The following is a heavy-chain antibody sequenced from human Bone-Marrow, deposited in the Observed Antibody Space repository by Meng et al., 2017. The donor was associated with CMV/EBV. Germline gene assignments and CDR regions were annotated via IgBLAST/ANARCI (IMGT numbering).Heavy chain of an antibody. CDR1: GYSISSGYY. CDR2: IYHSGST. D-gene: IGHD3-3*01. Sequence: SETLSLTCTVSGYSISSGYYWGWIRQPPGKGLGWIGSIYHSGSTYYNPSLKSRVTISVDTSKNQFSLKLSSVTAADTAVYYCARVRITIFGVVIWFDYWGQGTLVTVSS. J-gene: IGHJ4*02. CDR3: ARVRITIFGVVIWFDY. V-gene: IGHV4-38-2*02.